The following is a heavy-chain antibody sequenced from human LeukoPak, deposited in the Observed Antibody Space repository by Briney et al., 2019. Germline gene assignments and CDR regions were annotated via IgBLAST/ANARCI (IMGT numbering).Heavy chain of an antibody. CDR1: GFNFSYYE. V-gene: IGHV3-48*03. J-gene: IGHJ3*02. D-gene: IGHD6-19*01. Sequence: GGSLRLSCAASGFNFSYYEMNWVRQAPGKGLEWVSYIYTSGSTIYYADSVKGRFTISRDNAKNSMYLRMNSLRADDTAVYYCARDRRYSSGWYGAFDIWGQGTMVTVSS. CDR3: ARDRRYSSGWYGAFDI. CDR2: IYTSGSTI.